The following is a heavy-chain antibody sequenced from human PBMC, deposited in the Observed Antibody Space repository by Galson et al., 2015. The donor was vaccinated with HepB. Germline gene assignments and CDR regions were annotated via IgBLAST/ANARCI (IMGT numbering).Heavy chain of an antibody. D-gene: IGHD6-6*01. CDR2: INPSDGRS. V-gene: IGHV1-46*01. J-gene: IGHJ6*02. CDR3: ARVPYKTAHPEGMDYYYATDV. CDR1: GYTFINYY. Sequence: SVKVSCKASGYTFINYYIHWVRQAPGQGLEWMGFINPSDGRSTYAQKIQGRVTMTRDTSTSTVYMELSSLRSEDTAVYYCARVPYKTAHPEGMDYYYATDVWGQGTTVTVSS.